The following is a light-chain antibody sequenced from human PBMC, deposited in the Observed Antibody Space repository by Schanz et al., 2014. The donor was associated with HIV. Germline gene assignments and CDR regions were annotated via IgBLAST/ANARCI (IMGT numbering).Light chain of an antibody. J-gene: IGLJ2*01. CDR2: DVT. CDR1: SSDVGSYNY. CDR3: ASYTSNRTVT. Sequence: QSALTQPASVSGSPGQSITISCTGTSSDVGSYNYVSWYQQRPGKAPKLMIYDVTKRPSGVPDRFSGSKSGNTASLTVSGLQADDEDYYYCASYTSNRTVTFGGGTKLTVL. V-gene: IGLV2-14*01.